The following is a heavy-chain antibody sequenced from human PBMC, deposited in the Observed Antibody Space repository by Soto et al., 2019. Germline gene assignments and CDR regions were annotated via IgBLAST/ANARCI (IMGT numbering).Heavy chain of an antibody. J-gene: IGHJ3*02. Sequence: QVQLQESGPGLVKPSQTLSLTCTVSDGSISSGGYYWSWIRQHPGKGLEWIGYIYYSGSTYYNPSLKSRVTISVDTSQNQFSLKLSSVTAADTAVYYCARSVTYYHFWSGYYDAFDIWGQGTMVTVSS. V-gene: IGHV4-31*03. CDR2: IYYSGST. D-gene: IGHD3-3*01. CDR3: ARSVTYYHFWSGYYDAFDI. CDR1: DGSISSGGYY.